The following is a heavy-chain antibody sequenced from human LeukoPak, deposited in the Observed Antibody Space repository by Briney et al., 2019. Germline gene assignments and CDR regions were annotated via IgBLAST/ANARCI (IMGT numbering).Heavy chain of an antibody. CDR1: GGSIGSYY. J-gene: IGHJ4*02. CDR2: IYYSGST. V-gene: IGHV4-59*08. Sequence: RSSETLSLTCTVSGGSIGSYYWSWIRQPPGKGLEWIGYIYYSGSTNYNPSLKSRVTISVDTSKNQFSLKLSSVTAADTAVYYCATHTWSPGGGWYPSLDYWGQGTLVTVSS. CDR3: ATHTWSPGGGWYPSLDY. D-gene: IGHD6-19*01.